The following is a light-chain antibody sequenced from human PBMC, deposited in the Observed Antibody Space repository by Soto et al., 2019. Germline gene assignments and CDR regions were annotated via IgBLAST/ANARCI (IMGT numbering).Light chain of an antibody. CDR3: QQYQNWPPLT. J-gene: IGKJ4*01. CDR1: QGVTID. CDR2: DAS. Sequence: EIVMTQSPATLSVSPGETATLSCRASQGVTIDLAWYQQKPGQAPRLLIYDASTRATGIPARFSGSGSGTEFTLTIISLQSEDFAVYYCQQYQNWPPLTFGGGTRVEIK. V-gene: IGKV3-15*01.